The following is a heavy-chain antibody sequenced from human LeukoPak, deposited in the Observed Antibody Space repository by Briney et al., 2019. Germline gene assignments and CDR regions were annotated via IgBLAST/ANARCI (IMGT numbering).Heavy chain of an antibody. V-gene: IGHV1-69*05. D-gene: IGHD6-19*01. CDR3: AREVAGTNPDY. CDR1: GGTFSSYA. CDR2: IIPIFGTA. J-gene: IGHJ4*02. Sequence: ASVKVSCKASGGTFSSYAISWVRQAPGQGLEWMGGIIPIFGTASYAQKFQGRVTMTRDTSTSTVYMELSSLRSEGTAVYYCAREVAGTNPDYWGQGTLVTVSS.